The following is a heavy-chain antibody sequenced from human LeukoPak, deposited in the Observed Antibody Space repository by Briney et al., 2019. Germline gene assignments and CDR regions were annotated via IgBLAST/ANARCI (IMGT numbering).Heavy chain of an antibody. CDR3: ARLNYDILTGPDY. J-gene: IGHJ4*02. D-gene: IGHD3-9*01. Sequence: SETLSLTCTVSGGSISSGGYYWSWIRQHPGKGLEWIGFIYYSGSTYYNPSLKGRVTISVDTSKNQFSLKLSSVTAADTAVYYCARLNYDILTGPDYWGQGTLVTVSS. V-gene: IGHV4-31*03. CDR1: GGSISSGGYY. CDR2: IYYSGST.